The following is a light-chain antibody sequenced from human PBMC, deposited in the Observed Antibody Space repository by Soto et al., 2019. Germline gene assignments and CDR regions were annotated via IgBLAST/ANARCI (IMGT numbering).Light chain of an antibody. CDR3: TSYTFSSTWV. Sequence: QSALTQPASVSGSPGQSVTISCTGTSSDVGGYNYVSWYQQYPGKAPKLMIHEVTNRPSGVAHRFSGSKSGTTASLTISGLQAEDAAYYYCTSYTFSSTWVFGGGTKVTVL. CDR2: EVT. J-gene: IGLJ3*02. V-gene: IGLV2-14*01. CDR1: SSDVGGYNY.